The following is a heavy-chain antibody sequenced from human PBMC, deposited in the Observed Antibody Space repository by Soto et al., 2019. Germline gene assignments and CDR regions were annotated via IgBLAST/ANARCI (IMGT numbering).Heavy chain of an antibody. J-gene: IGHJ4*02. Sequence: VQLVESGGGVVQPGRSLRLSCAASGFTFSDYAIHWVRQAPGKGLEWVAVVSHDGRNTHYADSVKGRFTISRDSSKNTVSVEMTSMRAEDTAVYYWAKGGRQWLVTSDFNYWGQGALVTVSS. D-gene: IGHD6-19*01. CDR3: AKGGRQWLVTSDFNY. V-gene: IGHV3-30*18. CDR1: GFTFSDYA. CDR2: VSHDGRNT.